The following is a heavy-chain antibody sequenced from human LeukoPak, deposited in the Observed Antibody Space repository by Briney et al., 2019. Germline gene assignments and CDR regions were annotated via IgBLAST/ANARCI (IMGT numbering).Heavy chain of an antibody. CDR3: ASPELHCSSTSCANNLEYFQH. D-gene: IGHD2-2*01. Sequence: PSQTLSLTCTVSGGSISSGYYWGWIRQPPGKGLEWIGSIYHSGSTYYNPSLKSRVTISVDTSKNQFSLKLSSVTAADTAVYYCASPELHCSSTSCANNLEYFQHWGQGTLVTVSS. V-gene: IGHV4-38-2*02. CDR2: IYHSGST. J-gene: IGHJ1*01. CDR1: GGSISSGYY.